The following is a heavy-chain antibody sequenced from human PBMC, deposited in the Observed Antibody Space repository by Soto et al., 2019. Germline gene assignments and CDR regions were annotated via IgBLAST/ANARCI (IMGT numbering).Heavy chain of an antibody. CDR1: GFTFSSYS. CDR2: ISGSGSDI. D-gene: IGHD3-16*02. Sequence: GGSLRLSCAASGFTFSSYSINWVRQAPGKGLEWVSSISGSGSDIYYADSVKGRFTISRDNAKNTLYLQMNSLRAEDTAVYYCARAGAYDSIWGTYRADWFDPWGQGTLVTVSS. CDR3: ARAGAYDSIWGTYRADWFDP. J-gene: IGHJ5*02. V-gene: IGHV3-21*01.